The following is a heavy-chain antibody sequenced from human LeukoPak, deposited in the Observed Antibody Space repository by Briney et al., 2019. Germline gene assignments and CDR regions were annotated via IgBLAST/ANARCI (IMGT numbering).Heavy chain of an antibody. V-gene: IGHV4-38-2*02. Sequence: TSETLSLTCIVSGHSFRGGFYWGWIRQPPGKGLEWIGSIYYSGSAYYSPSLRSRVTISVDTSKNNFSLNLSSVTAADTAVYYCARCRYTGYDGPFEDWGQGTLVTVSS. CDR2: IYYSGSA. CDR1: GHSFRGGFY. J-gene: IGHJ4*02. D-gene: IGHD5-12*01. CDR3: ARCRYTGYDGPFED.